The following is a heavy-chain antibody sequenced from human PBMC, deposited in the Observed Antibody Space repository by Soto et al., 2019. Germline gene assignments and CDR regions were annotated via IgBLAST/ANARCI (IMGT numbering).Heavy chain of an antibody. CDR3: ARERGIGYSYGMGFDY. CDR1: GFTFSSYG. Sequence: QVQLVESGGGVVQPVRSLRLSCAASGFTFSSYGMHWVRQAPGKGLEWVAVIWYDGSNKYYADSVKGRFTISRDNSKNTLYLQMNSLRAEDTAVYYCARERGIGYSYGMGFDYWGQGPLVTVSS. J-gene: IGHJ4*02. V-gene: IGHV3-33*01. D-gene: IGHD5-18*01. CDR2: IWYDGSNK.